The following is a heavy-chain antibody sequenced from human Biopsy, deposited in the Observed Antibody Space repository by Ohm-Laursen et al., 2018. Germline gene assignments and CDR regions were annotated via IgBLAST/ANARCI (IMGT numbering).Heavy chain of an antibody. CDR2: IFYRGST. CDR3: AGDYDTSGYYYVS. Sequence: GTLSLTCTVSGGSISNNNYYWGWLRQPPGKGLEWIGSIFYRGSTHYKPSLKSRVNISVDTSKNQFSLKLNSVTAADTAVYYCAGDYDTSGYYYVSWGQGTLVTVSS. D-gene: IGHD3-22*01. CDR1: GGSISNNNYY. V-gene: IGHV4-39*01. J-gene: IGHJ5*02.